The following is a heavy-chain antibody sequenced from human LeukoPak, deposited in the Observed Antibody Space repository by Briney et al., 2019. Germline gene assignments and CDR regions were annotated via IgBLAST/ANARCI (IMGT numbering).Heavy chain of an antibody. CDR3: ATGGRSGVTFES. J-gene: IGHJ4*02. V-gene: IGHV3-53*01. D-gene: IGHD2-21*02. CDR2: IYSGGST. Sequence: GSLRLSCTASGFIASSNYMSWVRQAPGKGLEWVSLIYSGGSTYYADSVMGRSTISRDKSNNTLYLQMNSLRAEDTAVYYCATGGRSGVTFESWGQGTLVTVSS. CDR1: GFIASSNY.